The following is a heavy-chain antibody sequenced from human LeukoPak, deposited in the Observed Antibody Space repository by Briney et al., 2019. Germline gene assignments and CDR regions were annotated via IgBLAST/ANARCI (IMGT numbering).Heavy chain of an antibody. CDR1: GFTFSGYY. CDR3: AKDIVATDGLTGTGSFDY. J-gene: IGHJ4*02. Sequence: RPGGSLRLSCAASGFTFSGYYMIWIRQAPGKGLDWVSYISSSGITIDYADSVKGRFTVSRDNAKNSLYLQMNSLRAEDTALYYCAKDIVATDGLTGTGSFDYWGQGTLVTVSS. CDR2: ISSSGITI. V-gene: IGHV3-11*01. D-gene: IGHD5-12*01.